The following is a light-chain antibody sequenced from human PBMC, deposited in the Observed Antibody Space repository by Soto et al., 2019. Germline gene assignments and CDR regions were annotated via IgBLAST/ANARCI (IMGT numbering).Light chain of an antibody. CDR2: DVS. J-gene: IGLJ1*01. CDR3: SSYTSSNSL. V-gene: IGLV2-14*01. CDR1: SSDVGGSNY. Sequence: QSALTQPASVSGSPGQSITISCTGTSSDVGGSNYVSWYQQHPGKAPKLMIYDVSNRPSGVSNRFSGSKSGNTASLTISGLQAEDEADYYCSSYTSSNSLFGTGTQLTVL.